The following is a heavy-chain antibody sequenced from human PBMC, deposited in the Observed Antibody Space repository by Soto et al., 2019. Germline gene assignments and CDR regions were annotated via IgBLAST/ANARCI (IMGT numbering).Heavy chain of an antibody. V-gene: IGHV1-69*01. D-gene: IGHD2-15*01. CDR3: ARGAIAAVPAALSSYHDYTNYRFDS. CDR2: IIPMFAAT. Sequence: QVQLAQSGAEMTKPGSSVKVSCRASGGSFSDFAFSWVRQAPGQGLEWMGGIIPMFAATKYAQRLQDRVTLTADESTNTVYLALNSLTSEDTAIYYCARGAIAAVPAALSSYHDYTNYRFDSWGQGTLVTVSS. J-gene: IGHJ4*02. CDR1: GGSFSDFA.